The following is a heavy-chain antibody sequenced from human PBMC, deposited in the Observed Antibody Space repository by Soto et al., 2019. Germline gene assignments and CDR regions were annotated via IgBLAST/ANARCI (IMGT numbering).Heavy chain of an antibody. J-gene: IGHJ5*02. CDR1: GYTFTSYY. CDR3: ARGDEYSYGYRPNWFDP. CDR2: INPSGGST. D-gene: IGHD5-18*01. Sequence: RASVKVSCKASGYTFTSYYMHWVRQAPGQGLEWMGIINPSGGSTSYAQKFQGRVTMTRDTSTSTVYMELSSLRSEDTAVYYCARGDEYSYGYRPNWFDPWGQGTLVTVSS. V-gene: IGHV1-46*01.